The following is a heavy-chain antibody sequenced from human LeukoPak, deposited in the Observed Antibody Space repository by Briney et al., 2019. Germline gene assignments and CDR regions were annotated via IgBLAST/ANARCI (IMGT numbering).Heavy chain of an antibody. CDR1: GGTFISYA. J-gene: IGHJ6*02. CDR2: IIPIFGTA. V-gene: IGHV1-69*13. CDR3: ARDTVVVVAASSYYYYGMDV. D-gene: IGHD2-15*01. Sequence: ASVKVSCKASGGTFISYAISWVRQAPGQGLEWMGGIIPIFGTANYAQKFQGRVTITADESTSTAYMELSSLRSEDTAVYYCARDTVVVVAASSYYYYGMDVWGQGTTVTVSS.